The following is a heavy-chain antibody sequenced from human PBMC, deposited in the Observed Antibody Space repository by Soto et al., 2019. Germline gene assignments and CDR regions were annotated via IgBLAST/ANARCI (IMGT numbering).Heavy chain of an antibody. D-gene: IGHD2-2*01. Sequence: SETLSLTCTVSGGSISSYYWSWIRQPPGKGLEWIGYIYYSGSTYYNPSLKSRVTISVDTSKNQFSLKLSSVTAADTAVYYCARTIVVVQYFDYWGQGTLVTVSS. CDR2: IYYSGST. CDR1: GGSISSYY. J-gene: IGHJ4*02. V-gene: IGHV4-59*01. CDR3: ARTIVVVQYFDY.